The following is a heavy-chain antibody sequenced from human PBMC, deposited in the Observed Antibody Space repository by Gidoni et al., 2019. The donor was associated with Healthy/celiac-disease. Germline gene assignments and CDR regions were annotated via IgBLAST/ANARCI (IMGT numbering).Heavy chain of an antibody. D-gene: IGHD3-10*01. J-gene: IGHJ4*02. CDR3: ARDHMTGDFDY. Sequence: EVQLVGSGGGLVKPGGSLRLSCAASGFTFSSYSMNWVRQAPGKGLEWVSSISSSSSYIYYADSVKGLFTISRDNAKNALYLQMNSLRAEDTAVYYCARDHMTGDFDYWGQGTLVTVSS. CDR1: GFTFSSYS. CDR2: ISSSSSYI. V-gene: IGHV3-21*01.